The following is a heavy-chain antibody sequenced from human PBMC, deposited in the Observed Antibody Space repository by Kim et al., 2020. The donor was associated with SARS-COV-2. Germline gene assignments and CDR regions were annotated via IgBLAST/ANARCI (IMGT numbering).Heavy chain of an antibody. J-gene: IGHJ6*01. Sequence: SETLSLTCAVYGGSFSGYYWSWIRQPPGKGLEWIGEINHSGSTNYNPSLKSRVTISVDTSKNQFSLKLSSVTAADTAVYYCARAGVRFLEWFHYGMDVWG. CDR2: INHSGST. V-gene: IGHV4-34*01. CDR1: GGSFSGYY. CDR3: ARAGVRFLEWFHYGMDV. D-gene: IGHD3-3*01.